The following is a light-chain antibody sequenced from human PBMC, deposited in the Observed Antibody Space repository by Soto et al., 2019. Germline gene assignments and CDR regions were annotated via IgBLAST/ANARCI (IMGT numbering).Light chain of an antibody. CDR1: SGHSSYA. Sequence: QLVLTQSPSASASLGASVKLTCTLSSGHSSYAIAWHQQQPEKGPRYLMKLNSDGSHSKGDGIPDRFSGSSSGAERYLTISSLQSQDEADYYCLTCGTGIPYVFGTGTKLTVL. J-gene: IGLJ1*01. CDR3: LTCGTGIPYV. CDR2: LNSDGSH. V-gene: IGLV4-69*01.